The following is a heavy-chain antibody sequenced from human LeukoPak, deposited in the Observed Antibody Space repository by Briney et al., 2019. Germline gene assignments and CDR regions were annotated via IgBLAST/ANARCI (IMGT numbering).Heavy chain of an antibody. CDR3: AKTPSPAFYYGSGSLPWSGY. V-gene: IGHV3-23*01. D-gene: IGHD3-10*01. J-gene: IGHJ4*02. Sequence: GGSLRLSCAASGFTLSNYAMTWVRQAPGKGLEWVSALSGSGGTTYYADSVKGRFTISRDNSKNTLYLQMNSLRAEDTAIYYCAKTPSPAFYYGSGSLPWSGYWGQGTLVTVSS. CDR2: LSGSGGTT. CDR1: GFTLSNYA.